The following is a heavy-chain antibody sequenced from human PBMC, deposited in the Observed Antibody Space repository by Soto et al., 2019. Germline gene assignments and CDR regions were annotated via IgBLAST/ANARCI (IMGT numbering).Heavy chain of an antibody. V-gene: IGHV3-48*02. D-gene: IGHD6-19*01. Sequence: EVQLVESGGGLVQPGGSLRLSCAASGFSFSTSPMHWVRQAPGKGLEWVSYIGGRTSTTYYSDSVKGRFTISRDNYRNTLYLQMNSLRDDDTALYYCARDPFNGWYVKLFDEWGQGTLVTVSS. CDR1: GFSFSTSP. CDR3: ARDPFNGWYVKLFDE. J-gene: IGHJ4*02. CDR2: IGGRTSTT.